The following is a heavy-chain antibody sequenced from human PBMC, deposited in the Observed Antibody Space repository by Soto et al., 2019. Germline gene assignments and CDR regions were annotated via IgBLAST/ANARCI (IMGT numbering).Heavy chain of an antibody. Sequence: SELLSLTCAVAGGSIVSGAVCWSWNRQPPGKGLEWIGYVTHSGTAYSIPSLNGRLTLSVDSSQTQFSLKLTSVTAADSAFYYCARIHWAQSSLDYWGRGILVTVSS. D-gene: IGHD6-19*01. V-gene: IGHV4-30-2*01. CDR3: ARIHWAQSSLDY. J-gene: IGHJ4*02. CDR1: GGSIVSGAVC. CDR2: VTHSGTA.